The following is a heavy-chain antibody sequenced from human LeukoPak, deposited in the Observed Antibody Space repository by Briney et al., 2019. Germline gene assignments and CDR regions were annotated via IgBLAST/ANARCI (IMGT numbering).Heavy chain of an antibody. CDR2: ISSSSSYI. CDR3: GRGRKLLRDSLAI. J-gene: IGHJ3*02. Sequence: GGSLRLSCAASGYSFNRYTMSWGRQAPGKGLEWVSSISSSSSYIYYADSVKGRFTISRDNAKNSLYLQMNSLRAEDTAVYYCGRGRKLLRDSLAIWGQGTMVTVSS. CDR1: GYSFNRYT. V-gene: IGHV3-21*01. D-gene: IGHD1-7*01.